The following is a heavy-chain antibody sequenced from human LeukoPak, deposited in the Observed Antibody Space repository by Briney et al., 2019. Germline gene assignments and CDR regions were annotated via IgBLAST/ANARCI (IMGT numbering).Heavy chain of an antibody. J-gene: IGHJ6*02. Sequence: ASVKVSCKASGYTFTGYYMHWVRQAPGQGLEWMGWINPNSGGTNYAQKFQGRVTMTRDTSIGTAYMELSRLRSDDTAVYYCARISYAGGPPRGMDVWGQGTTVTVSS. CDR3: ARISYAGGPPRGMDV. V-gene: IGHV1-2*02. CDR1: GYTFTGYY. CDR2: INPNSGGT. D-gene: IGHD2-8*01.